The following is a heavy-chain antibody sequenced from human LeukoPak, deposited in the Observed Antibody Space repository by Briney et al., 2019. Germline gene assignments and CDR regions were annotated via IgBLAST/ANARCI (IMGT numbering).Heavy chain of an antibody. CDR3: ATNTNLVY. J-gene: IGHJ4*02. V-gene: IGHV3-64*01. CDR2: ISSNGGST. Sequence: PGGSLRLSCAASGFTFSSYAMHWVRQAPGKGLEYVSAISSNGGSTYYANSVKGRFTISRDNAKNTLYLQMGSLRAEDMAVYYCATNTNLVYWGQGTLVTVSS. CDR1: GFTFSSYA. D-gene: IGHD2-8*01.